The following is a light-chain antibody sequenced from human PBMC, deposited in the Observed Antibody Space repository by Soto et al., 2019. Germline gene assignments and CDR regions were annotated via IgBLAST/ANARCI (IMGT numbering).Light chain of an antibody. CDR2: GAS. CDR3: QQYGSSPPIT. CDR1: QSVNSRY. V-gene: IGKV3-20*01. Sequence: EIVLTQSPGTPSLSPGERATLSCRASQSVNSRYLAWYQQKPGQAPRFLIYGASSRATGIPGRFNGSGSGTDFTLTISRLEPEDFAVYYCQQYGSSPPITFGQGTRLEIK. J-gene: IGKJ5*01.